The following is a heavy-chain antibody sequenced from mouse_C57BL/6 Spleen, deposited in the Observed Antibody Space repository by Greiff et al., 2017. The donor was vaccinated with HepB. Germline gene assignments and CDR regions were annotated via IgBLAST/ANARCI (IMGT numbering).Heavy chain of an antibody. Sequence: EVQLQQSGTVLARPGASVKMSCKTSGYTFTSYWMHWVNQRPGQGLEWIGAIYPGNSDTSYNQKFKGKAKLTAVTSASTAYMELSSLTNEDSAVYYCTTPRYYGSSHYYAMDYWGQGTSVTVSS. D-gene: IGHD1-1*01. CDR2: IYPGNSDT. CDR3: TTPRYYGSSHYYAMDY. CDR1: GYTFTSYW. J-gene: IGHJ4*01. V-gene: IGHV1-5*01.